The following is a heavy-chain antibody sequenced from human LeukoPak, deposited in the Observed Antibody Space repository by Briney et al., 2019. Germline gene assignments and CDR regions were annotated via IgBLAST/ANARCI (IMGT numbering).Heavy chain of an antibody. Sequence: GGSLRLSCAASGFTFNYYAMSWVRQAPGKGLEWVSAISGNGGTTHYADSVKGRFTISRDNSKNTVYLQMNSLRAEDTAVYYWARARVGATTNFDYGAKGPLVTVP. CDR1: GFTFNYYA. CDR2: ISGNGGTT. CDR3: ARARVGATTNFDY. V-gene: IGHV3-23*01. J-gene: IGHJ4*02. D-gene: IGHD1-26*01.